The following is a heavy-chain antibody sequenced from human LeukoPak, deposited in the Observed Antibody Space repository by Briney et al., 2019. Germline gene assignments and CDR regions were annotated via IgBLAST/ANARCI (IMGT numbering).Heavy chain of an antibody. Sequence: SQTLSLTCTVSGGSISSGGHYWSWIRQHPGKGLEWIGYIYYSGSTYYNPSLKSRVTISVDTSKNQFSLKLSSVTAADTAAYYCARYEYSSSSYYFDYWGQGTLVTVSS. CDR2: IYYSGST. CDR3: ARYEYSSSSYYFDY. D-gene: IGHD6-6*01. V-gene: IGHV4-31*03. CDR1: GGSISSGGHY. J-gene: IGHJ4*02.